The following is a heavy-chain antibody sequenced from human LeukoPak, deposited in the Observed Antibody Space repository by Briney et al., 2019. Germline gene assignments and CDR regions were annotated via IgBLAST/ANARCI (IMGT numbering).Heavy chain of an antibody. Sequence: SGPTLALPTQTLTLTCTFSGFSLSTSGVGVGWIRQPPGKALEWLALIYWDDVKRYSPSLKSRLTITKDTSKNQVVLTMTNMDPVDKATYYCALRVHAFGYSAWGQGTLVTVSS. J-gene: IGHJ5*02. V-gene: IGHV2-5*02. CDR1: GFSLSTSGVG. D-gene: IGHD5-18*01. CDR2: IYWDDVK. CDR3: ALRVHAFGYSA.